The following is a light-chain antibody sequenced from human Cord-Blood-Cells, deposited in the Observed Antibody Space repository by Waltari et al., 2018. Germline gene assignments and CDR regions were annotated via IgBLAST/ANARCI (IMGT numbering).Light chain of an antibody. J-gene: IGKJ3*01. CDR3: QQYYSTPVT. Sequence: DIVMTQSPDSLAVSLGDRATINCNSSQSVLYSSNNKNYLAWYQQKPGPPPKLLIYWASTRESGVPERFSGSESETDFTLTISSLQAEDVAVYDCQQYYSTPVTFGPGTKVDIK. CDR1: QSVLYSSNNKNY. CDR2: WAS. V-gene: IGKV4-1*01.